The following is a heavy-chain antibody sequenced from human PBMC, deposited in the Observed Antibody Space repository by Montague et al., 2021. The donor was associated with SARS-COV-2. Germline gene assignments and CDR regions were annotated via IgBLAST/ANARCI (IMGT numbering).Heavy chain of an antibody. CDR2: IGTAGDT. Sequence: SLRLSCAASGFTFSSYDMHWVRQATGKGLEWVSAIGTAGDTYYPGSVKGRFTISSENAKNSLYLQMNSLRAGDTAVYYCARAGYSSSWPLRLYWYFDLWGRGTLVTVSS. V-gene: IGHV3-13*04. CDR1: GFTFSSYD. D-gene: IGHD6-13*01. J-gene: IGHJ2*01. CDR3: ARAGYSSSWPLRLYWYFDL.